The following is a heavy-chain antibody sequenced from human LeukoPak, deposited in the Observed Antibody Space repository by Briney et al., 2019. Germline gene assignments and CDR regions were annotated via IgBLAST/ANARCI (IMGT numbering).Heavy chain of an antibody. D-gene: IGHD3-22*01. J-gene: IGHJ4*02. Sequence: GGSLRLSCAGSGFPFSSHGMNWVRQAPGKGLEWVSGISPGGPTYYADSVKGRFTISRDDPKNTLYLQMKNLRAEDTAVYYCARLYYDSSGYYPRYFDYWGQGTLVTVSS. CDR2: ISPGGPT. CDR1: GFPFSSHG. CDR3: ARLYYDSSGYYPRYFDY. V-gene: IGHV3-23*01.